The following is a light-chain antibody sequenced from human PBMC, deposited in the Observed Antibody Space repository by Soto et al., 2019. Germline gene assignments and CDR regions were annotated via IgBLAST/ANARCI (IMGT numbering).Light chain of an antibody. CDR3: AAWDDSLRGAV. CDR1: RSNIGSNY. J-gene: IGLJ7*01. CDR2: KNN. V-gene: IGLV1-47*01. Sequence: QSVLTQPPSASGTPGQRVTISCSGSRSNIGSNYVYWYQQLPGTAPKLLIYKNNERPSGVPDRFSGSKSGTSASLAISGLRSEDEAEYYCAAWDDSLRGAVFGGGTQLTVL.